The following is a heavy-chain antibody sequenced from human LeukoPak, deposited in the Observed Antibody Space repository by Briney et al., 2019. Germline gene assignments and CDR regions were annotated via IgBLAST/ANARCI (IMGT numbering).Heavy chain of an antibody. CDR2: IYYSGST. J-gene: IGHJ5*02. CDR1: GGSISSSSYY. Sequence: SETLSLTCTVSGGSISSSSYYWGWLRQPPGKGLEWIGSIYYSGSTYYNPSLKSRVTISVDTSKNQFSLKLSSVTAADTAVYYCARRVAKRYYDILTGYLTNWFDPWGQGTLVTVSS. CDR3: ARRVAKRYYDILTGYLTNWFDP. V-gene: IGHV4-39*01. D-gene: IGHD3-9*01.